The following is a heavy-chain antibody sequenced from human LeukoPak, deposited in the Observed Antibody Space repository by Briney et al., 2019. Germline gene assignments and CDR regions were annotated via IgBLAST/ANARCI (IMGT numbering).Heavy chain of an antibody. J-gene: IGHJ6*03. D-gene: IGHD6-13*01. CDR1: GYTFTGYY. CDR2: INAGNGNT. V-gene: IGHV1-3*01. Sequence: ASVKVSCKASGYTFTGYYMHWVRQAPGQGLEWMGWINAGNGNTKYSQKFQGRVTITRDTSASTAYMELSSLRSEDTAVYYCARVGIAAAVGYYYYYMDVWGKGTTVTVSS. CDR3: ARVGIAAAVGYYYYYMDV.